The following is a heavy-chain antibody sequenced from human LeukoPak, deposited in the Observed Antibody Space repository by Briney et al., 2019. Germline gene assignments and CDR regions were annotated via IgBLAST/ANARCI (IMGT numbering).Heavy chain of an antibody. J-gene: IGHJ5*02. V-gene: IGHV3-21*01. CDR1: GFTFSSYS. CDR2: VSSSSSYI. D-gene: IGHD6-13*01. Sequence: GSLRLSCAASGFTFSSYSMNWVRQAPGKGLEWVSSVSSSSSYIYYADSVKGRFTISRDNAKNSLYLQMNSLRAEDTAVYYCARTHSSSWYEGWFDPWGQGTLVTVSS. CDR3: ARTHSSSWYEGWFDP.